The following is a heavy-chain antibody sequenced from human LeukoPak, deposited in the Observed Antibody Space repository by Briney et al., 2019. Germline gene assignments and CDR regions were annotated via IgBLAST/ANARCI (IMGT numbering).Heavy chain of an antibody. Sequence: GGSLRLSCAASGFTFSSYSMNWVRQAPGKGLEWVSSISSSSSYIYYADSVKGRFTISRDNAKNSLYLQMNSLRAEDTAVYYCARDRVVAAAAHFDYWGQGTLVTVSS. CDR1: GFTFSSYS. D-gene: IGHD6-13*01. J-gene: IGHJ4*02. CDR2: ISSSSSYI. CDR3: ARDRVVAAAAHFDY. V-gene: IGHV3-21*01.